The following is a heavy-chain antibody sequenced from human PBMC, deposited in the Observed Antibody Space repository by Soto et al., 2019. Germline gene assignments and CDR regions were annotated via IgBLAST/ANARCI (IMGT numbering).Heavy chain of an antibody. D-gene: IGHD5-12*01. Sequence: QITLKESGPTLVRPTQTLTLTCTFSGFSLSRTGVAVAWIRQPPGEALEWLALIYWDDDKRYNSSLKSRLTITKDTSRNPVVHAMTNMAPMDTATYFCAHSQRGPRDFWGPGILVPVSS. CDR2: IYWDDDK. CDR3: AHSQRGPRDF. CDR1: GFSLSRTGVA. V-gene: IGHV2-5*02. J-gene: IGHJ4*02.